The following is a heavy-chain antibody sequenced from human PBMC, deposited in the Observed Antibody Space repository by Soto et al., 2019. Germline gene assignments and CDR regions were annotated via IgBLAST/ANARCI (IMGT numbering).Heavy chain of an antibody. CDR3: VRDALTTVAYYFDY. Sequence: GGSLRLSCEVSGFRFDDYGMHWVRQAPGKGLEWIAGISRDSRSISYGASMKGRFTISRDNAKNSLYLQLNSLRADDTAFYYCVRDALTTVAYYFDYWGQGALVTVSS. CDR1: GFRFDDYG. V-gene: IGHV3-9*01. D-gene: IGHD4-17*01. J-gene: IGHJ4*02. CDR2: ISRDSRSI.